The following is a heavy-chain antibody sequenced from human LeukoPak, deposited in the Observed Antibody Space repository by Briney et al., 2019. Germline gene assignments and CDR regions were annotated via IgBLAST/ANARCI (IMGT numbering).Heavy chain of an antibody. Sequence: PSETLSLTCTVSGGSISSSSYYWGWIRQPPGKGLEWIGSIYYSGSTYYNPSLKSRVTISVDTSKNQFSLKLSSVTAADTAVYYCARDWTEGQWLGYYYYYYMDVWGKGTTVTISS. CDR1: GGSISSSSYY. CDR2: IYYSGST. CDR3: ARDWTEGQWLGYYYYYYMDV. J-gene: IGHJ6*03. D-gene: IGHD6-19*01. V-gene: IGHV4-39*07.